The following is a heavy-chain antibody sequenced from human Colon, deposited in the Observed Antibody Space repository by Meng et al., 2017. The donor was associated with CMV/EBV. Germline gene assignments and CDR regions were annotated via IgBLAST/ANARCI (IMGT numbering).Heavy chain of an antibody. Sequence: SETLSLTCSVSGGSVRTSTYYWGWIRQPPGKGLQWIGSLSDSGSTYYNPSLKSRVTISVDTSKNQFSLKLGSVTAADTAVYFCARHDCSSTSCYNLARGLFDYWGQGTLVTVSS. CDR3: ARHDCSSTSCYNLARGLFDY. CDR1: GGSVRTSTYY. J-gene: IGHJ4*02. CDR2: LSDSGST. D-gene: IGHD2-2*02. V-gene: IGHV4-39*01.